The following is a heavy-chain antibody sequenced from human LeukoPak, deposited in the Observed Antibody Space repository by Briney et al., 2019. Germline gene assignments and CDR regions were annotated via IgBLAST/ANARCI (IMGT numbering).Heavy chain of an antibody. V-gene: IGHV3-30-3*01. CDR3: ARGEEIVVVTARSDAFDI. J-gene: IGHJ3*02. CDR1: GFTLSSYA. D-gene: IGHD2-21*02. CDR2: ISYDGSNK. Sequence: GRSLRLSCAASGFTLSSYAMHWVRQAPGKGLEWVAVISYDGSNKYYADSVKGRFTISRDNSKNTLYLQMNSLRAEDTAVYYCARGEEIVVVTARSDAFDIWGQGTMVTVSS.